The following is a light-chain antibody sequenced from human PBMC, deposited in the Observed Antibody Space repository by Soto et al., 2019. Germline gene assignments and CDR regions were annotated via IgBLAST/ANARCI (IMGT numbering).Light chain of an antibody. CDR1: QTVSGN. CDR3: QQYYNWPRT. Sequence: EMVMTHSPATLSVSPLGIATLSFKASQTVSGNLAWYQQKPGQAPRLLFYGASTGATGLPARFSGSGSGTEFTLTINSLQAEDCAVYYCQQYYNWPRTFGQGTRLEI. CDR2: GAS. J-gene: IGKJ5*01. V-gene: IGKV3-15*01.